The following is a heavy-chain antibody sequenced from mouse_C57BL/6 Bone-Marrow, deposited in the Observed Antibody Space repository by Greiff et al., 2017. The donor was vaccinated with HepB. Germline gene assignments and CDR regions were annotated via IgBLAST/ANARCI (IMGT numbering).Heavy chain of an antibody. J-gene: IGHJ3*01. Sequence: EVNLVESGGGLVQPGGSLKLSCAASGFTFSDYGMAWVRQAPRKGPEWVAFISNLAYSIYYADTVTGRFTISRENAKNTLYLEMSSLRSEDTAMYYCARGGYGGFAYWGQVTLVTVSA. CDR3: ARGGYGGFAY. D-gene: IGHD2-2*01. CDR2: ISNLAYSI. V-gene: IGHV5-15*01. CDR1: GFTFSDYG.